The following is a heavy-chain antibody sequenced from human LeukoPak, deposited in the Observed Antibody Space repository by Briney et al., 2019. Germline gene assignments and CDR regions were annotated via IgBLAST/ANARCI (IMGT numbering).Heavy chain of an antibody. Sequence: SETLSLTCGVSGGSFSGSYWGWIRQPPGKGLEWIGEINLSGSTNYNSSLTSRVTISLYTSKNQFSLNLRSVTTADTAAYYCARVSISLFGVVTAHFDSWGQGTLVAVSS. D-gene: IGHD3-3*01. CDR2: INLSGST. J-gene: IGHJ4*02. V-gene: IGHV4-34*01. CDR3: ARVSISLFGVVTAHFDS. CDR1: GGSFSGSY.